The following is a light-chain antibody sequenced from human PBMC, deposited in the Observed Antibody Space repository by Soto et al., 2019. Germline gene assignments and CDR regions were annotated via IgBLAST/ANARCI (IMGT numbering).Light chain of an antibody. J-gene: IGLJ3*02. CDR1: SSDVGGYNL. CDR2: EVS. V-gene: IGLV2-8*01. CDR3: SSHGGGNNWGV. Sequence: QSALTQPPSASGSPGQSVTISCTGTSSDVGGYNLVSWYQQHPGKAPKLMIYEVSKRPSGVPDRFSGSKSGNTASLTVSGLQAEDEADYFCSSHGGGNNWGVFGGGTKVTGL.